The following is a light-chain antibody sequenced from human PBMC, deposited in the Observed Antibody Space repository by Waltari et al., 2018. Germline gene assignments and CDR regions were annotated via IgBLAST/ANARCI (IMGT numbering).Light chain of an antibody. CDR2: DAS. V-gene: IGKV3-11*01. Sequence: IVLTQSPATLSLSPGERATLSCRASQGISSFLAWYQQKPGQAPRLLVYDASNRAPGIPARFSGSESGADFTLTISSLEPEDFAVYYCQQRTNWPSFGGGTRVELK. CDR1: QGISSF. J-gene: IGKJ4*01. CDR3: QQRTNWPS.